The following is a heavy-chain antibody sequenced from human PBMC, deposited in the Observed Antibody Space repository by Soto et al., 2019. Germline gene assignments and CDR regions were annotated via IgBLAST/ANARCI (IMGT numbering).Heavy chain of an antibody. CDR2: IIPIFGTA. D-gene: IGHD3-10*01. Sequence: QVQLVQSGAEVKKPGSSVKVSCKASGGTFSSYAISWVRQAPGQGLEWMGGIIPIFGTANYAQKFQGRVTITAEEATSTAYMELSSLRSEDTAVYYCARWGPPYITMVRGVLTRYGMDVWGQGTTVTVSS. V-gene: IGHV1-69*01. CDR1: GGTFSSYA. J-gene: IGHJ6*02. CDR3: ARWGPPYITMVRGVLTRYGMDV.